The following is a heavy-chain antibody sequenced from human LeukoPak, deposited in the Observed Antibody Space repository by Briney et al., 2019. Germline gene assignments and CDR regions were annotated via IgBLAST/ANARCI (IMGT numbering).Heavy chain of an antibody. CDR3: ARHGRNSSGWYRD. CDR1: GGSFSGYY. D-gene: IGHD6-19*01. CDR2: INHSGST. Sequence: PSETLSLTCAVSGGSFSGYYWSWIRQPPGKGLEWIGEINHSGSTNYNPSLKSRVTISVDTSKNQFSLKLSSVTAADTAVYYCARHGRNSSGWYRDWGQGTLVTVSS. V-gene: IGHV4-34*01. J-gene: IGHJ4*02.